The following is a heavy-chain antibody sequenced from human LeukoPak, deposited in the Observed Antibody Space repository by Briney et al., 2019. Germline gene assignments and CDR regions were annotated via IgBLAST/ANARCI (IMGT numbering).Heavy chain of an antibody. CDR3: ARGGLTIFGVVNYMDV. CDR1: GGTFSSYA. J-gene: IGHJ6*03. CDR2: IIPIFGTA. Sequence: SVKVSCKASGGTFSSYAISWVRQAPGQGLEWMGGIIPIFGTANYAQKFQGRVTITADKSTSTAYMELSSLRSEDTALYYCARGGLTIFGVVNYMDVWGKGTTVTVSS. D-gene: IGHD3-3*01. V-gene: IGHV1-69*06.